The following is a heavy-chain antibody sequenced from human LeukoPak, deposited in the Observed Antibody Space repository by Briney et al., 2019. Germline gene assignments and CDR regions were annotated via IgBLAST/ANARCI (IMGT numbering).Heavy chain of an antibody. V-gene: IGHV1-2*02. CDR1: GYTFTGYY. Sequence: GASVTVSCTASGYTFTGYYMHWVRQAPGQGLEWMGWINPNSGGTNYAQKFQGRVTMTRDTSISTAYMELSRLRSDDTAVYYCARDYSIAAAGLGLDYWGQGTLVTVSS. J-gene: IGHJ4*02. D-gene: IGHD6-13*01. CDR2: INPNSGGT. CDR3: ARDYSIAAAGLGLDY.